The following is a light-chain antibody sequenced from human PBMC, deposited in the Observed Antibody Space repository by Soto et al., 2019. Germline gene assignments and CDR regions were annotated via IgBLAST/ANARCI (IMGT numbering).Light chain of an antibody. J-gene: IGLJ1*01. CDR3: CSYAGSYSYV. V-gene: IGLV2-11*01. CDR2: DVS. Sequence: QSALTQPRSVSGSPGQSVTISCTGTSSDVGDYKYVSWYRQHPGKATKLIIYDVSERPSGVPDRFSGSKSGNTASLTISGLQAEDEDDYSCCSYAGSYSYVFGTGTKVTVL. CDR1: SSDVGDYKY.